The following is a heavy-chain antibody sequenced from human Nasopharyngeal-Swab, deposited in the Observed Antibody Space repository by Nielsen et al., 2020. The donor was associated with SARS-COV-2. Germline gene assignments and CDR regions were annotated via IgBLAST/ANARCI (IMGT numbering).Heavy chain of an antibody. CDR3: TRGGIVGPPELGMDV. CDR2: IRSKANSYAT. J-gene: IGHJ6*02. D-gene: IGHD1-26*01. Sequence: GESLKISCAASGFTFSSYWMSWVRQASGKGLEWVGRIRSKANSYATAYAASVKGRFTISRDDSKNTAYLQMNSLKTEDTAVYYCTRGGIVGPPELGMDVWGQGTTVTVSS. CDR1: GFTFSSYW. V-gene: IGHV3-73*01.